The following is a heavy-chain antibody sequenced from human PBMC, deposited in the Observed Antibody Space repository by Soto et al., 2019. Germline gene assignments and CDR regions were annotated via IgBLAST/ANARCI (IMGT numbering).Heavy chain of an antibody. CDR1: EFSFSSYA. J-gene: IGHJ5*02. Sequence: EVQLLESGGGLVQPGGSLRLSCAASEFSFSSYAMSWVRQAPGKGLEWVSAISGSGGSTYYADSVKGRFTISRDNSKNTLSLQMNSLIAEDTAVYYCDAYSSSSPWGQGTLVTVSS. CDR3: DAYSSSSP. CDR2: ISGSGGST. V-gene: IGHV3-23*01. D-gene: IGHD6-6*01.